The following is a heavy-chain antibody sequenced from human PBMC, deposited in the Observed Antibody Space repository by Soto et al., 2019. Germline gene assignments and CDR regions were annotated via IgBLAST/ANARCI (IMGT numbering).Heavy chain of an antibody. J-gene: IGHJ5*01. V-gene: IGHV1-46*01. CDR2: VNPSYGDT. D-gene: IGHD6-6*01. Sequence: QVQLVQSGAEVRKPGASVRISCKASGYTFTFYYIHWVRQAPGQGLEWMGTVNPSYGDTAYSQKFQATVTLTRDTSTTTVYMDLSSLRSEDTAVYFCARGSEVASRQLFDFWGQGSLVSVSS. CDR1: GYTFTFYY. CDR3: ARGSEVASRQLFDF.